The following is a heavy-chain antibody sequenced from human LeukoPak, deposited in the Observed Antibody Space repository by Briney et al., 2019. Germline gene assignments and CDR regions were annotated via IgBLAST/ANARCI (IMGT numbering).Heavy chain of an antibody. D-gene: IGHD2-8*01. Sequence: GASVKVSCKASGYTFTTYGISWVRQAPGQGLEWMGWVSAYNGNTNYAQKVQGRVTMTTDTSTSTAYMELRSLRSDDTAVYYCARGSRHCTNGICKTVPWYYGMDVWGQGTTVTVSS. V-gene: IGHV1-18*01. CDR2: VSAYNGNT. CDR1: GYTFTTYG. CDR3: ARGSRHCTNGICKTVPWYYGMDV. J-gene: IGHJ6*02.